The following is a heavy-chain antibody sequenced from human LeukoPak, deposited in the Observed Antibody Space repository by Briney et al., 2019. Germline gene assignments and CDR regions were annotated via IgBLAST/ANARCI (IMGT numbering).Heavy chain of an antibody. CDR1: GYTFTSYG. J-gene: IGHJ4*02. V-gene: IGHV1-18*01. CDR2: ISAYNGNT. D-gene: IGHD1-7*01. CDR3: ARVRKGDWNYDY. Sequence: GASVKVSCKASGYTFTSYGISWVRQAPGQGLEWMGWISAYNGNTNYAQKLQGRVTMTTDTSTSTAYMELSRLRSDGTAVYYCARVRKGDWNYDYWGQGTLVTVSS.